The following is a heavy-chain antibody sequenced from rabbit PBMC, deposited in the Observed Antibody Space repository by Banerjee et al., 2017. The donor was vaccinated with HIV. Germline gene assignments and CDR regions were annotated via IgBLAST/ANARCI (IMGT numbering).Heavy chain of an antibody. Sequence: QSLEESGGDLVKPGGTLTLTCTASGFDFSSNAMCWVRQAPVKGLEWIACIYSGSNNSTYYASWAKGRFTISKTSSTTVDLKMTSLTAADTATYFCARNGGYGYATRLDLWGPGTLVTVS. CDR1: GFDFSSNA. D-gene: IGHD6-1*01. CDR3: ARNGGYGYATRLDL. CDR2: IYSGSNNST. J-gene: IGHJ3*01. V-gene: IGHV1S40*01.